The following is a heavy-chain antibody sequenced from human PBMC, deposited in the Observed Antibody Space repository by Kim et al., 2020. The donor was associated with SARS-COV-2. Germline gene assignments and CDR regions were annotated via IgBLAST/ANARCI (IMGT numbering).Heavy chain of an antibody. CDR2: INHSGST. Sequence: SETLSLTCAVYGGSFSGYYWSWIRQPPGKGLEWIGEINHSGSTNYNPSLKSRVTISVDTSKNQFSLKLSSVTAADTAVYYCARGRQLITLKTDHNWFDPWGQGTLVTVSS. V-gene: IGHV4-34*01. CDR1: GGSFSGYY. CDR3: ARGRQLITLKTDHNWFDP. J-gene: IGHJ5*02. D-gene: IGHD6-13*01.